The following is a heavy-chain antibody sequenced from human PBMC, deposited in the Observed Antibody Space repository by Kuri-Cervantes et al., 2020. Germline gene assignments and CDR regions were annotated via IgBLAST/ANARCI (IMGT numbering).Heavy chain of an antibody. J-gene: IGHJ4*02. CDR2: ISYDGSNK. CDR1: GFTFSSYA. D-gene: IGHD2-15*01. CDR3: AKGGKGLYLDY. V-gene: IGHV3-30-3*01. Sequence: GESLKISCAASGFTFSSYAMHWVRQAPGKGLEWVAVISYDGSNKYYADSVKGRFTISRDNSKNTLYLQMNSLRAEDTAVYYCAKGGKGLYLDYWGQGTPVTVSS.